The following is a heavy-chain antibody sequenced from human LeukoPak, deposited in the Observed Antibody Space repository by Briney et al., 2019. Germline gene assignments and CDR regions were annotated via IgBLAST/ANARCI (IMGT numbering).Heavy chain of an antibody. CDR1: GGSISSYY. D-gene: IGHD3-10*01. V-gene: IGHV4-59*01. CDR3: ARDNRYYGSGNYYTGY. CDR2: IYYSGST. Sequence: SETLSLTCTVSGGSISSYYWSWIRQPPGKGLEWIGYIYYSGSTNYNPSLKSRVTISIDTSKNQFSLKLNSVTAADTAVYYCARDNRYYGSGNYYTGYWGQGTLVTVSS. J-gene: IGHJ4*02.